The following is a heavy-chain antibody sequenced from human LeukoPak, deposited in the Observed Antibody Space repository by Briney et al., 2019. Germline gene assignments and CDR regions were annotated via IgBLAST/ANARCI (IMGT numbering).Heavy chain of an antibody. J-gene: IGHJ4*02. Sequence: PSETLSLTCTVPGGSISRYYWSCIRQPPGKGLEWIWHIYYSGSTNYNPPLKRRVNISVATSKKQFCLKLSSVTSADKAVHYFARGDYDYVLGYWGQGTLVTVSS. CDR1: GGSISRYY. CDR2: IYYSGST. D-gene: IGHD3-16*01. CDR3: ARGDYDYVLGY. V-gene: IGHV4-59*01.